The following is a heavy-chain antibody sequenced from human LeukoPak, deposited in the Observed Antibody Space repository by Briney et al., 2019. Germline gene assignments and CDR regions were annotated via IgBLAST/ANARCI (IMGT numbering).Heavy chain of an antibody. J-gene: IGHJ4*02. CDR2: TTPILGIA. Sequence: GASVMVSCTTTVGTFSISAISWVRRAPGPGLAWMGRTTPILGIANYAQKFKGRVTMTADKPTSTAYMELSSLRSEDTAVYFCAREYGDSLAFDFWRQGTRVTVSS. CDR3: AREYGDSLAFDF. CDR1: VGTFSISA. D-gene: IGHD4-17*01. V-gene: IGHV1-69*04.